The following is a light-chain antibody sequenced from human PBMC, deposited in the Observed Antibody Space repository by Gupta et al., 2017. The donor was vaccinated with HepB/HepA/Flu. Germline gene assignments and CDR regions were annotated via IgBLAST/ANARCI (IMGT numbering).Light chain of an antibody. CDR1: QSINSW. V-gene: IGKV1-5*03. CDR2: KAS. CDR3: QQYRSYST. J-gene: IGKJ2*01. Sequence: DIPITQSPSTLSASVGDTVTITCRASQSINSWLAWYQQKPGKPPNLLIYKASTLEVGVPSRFSGSGSGTEFTLTISSLQPDDFATYYCQQYRSYSTFGQGTKLEI.